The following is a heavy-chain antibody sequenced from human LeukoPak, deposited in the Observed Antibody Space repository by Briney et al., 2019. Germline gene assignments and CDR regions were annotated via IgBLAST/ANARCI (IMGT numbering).Heavy chain of an antibody. CDR1: GYTFTGYY. CDR3: ARTDSYYYGSESRPLDY. V-gene: IGHV1-2*06. J-gene: IGHJ4*02. D-gene: IGHD3-10*01. CDR2: INPNSGGT. Sequence: PGASVKVSCKASGYTFTGYYLHWVRQAPGQGLEWMGRINPNSGGTNYAQKFQGRVTMTRDTSISTAYMELSRLRSDDTAVYFCARTDSYYYGSESRPLDYWGQGTLVTVSS.